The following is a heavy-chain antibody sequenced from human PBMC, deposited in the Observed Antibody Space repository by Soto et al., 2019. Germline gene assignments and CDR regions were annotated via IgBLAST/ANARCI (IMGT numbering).Heavy chain of an antibody. Sequence: ASVKVSCKASGYTFTGYYMHWVRQAPGQGLEWMGWINPNSGGTNYAQKFQGRVTMTRDTSISTAYMELSRLRSDDTAVYYCARVEGRWLHKRIPGALDYWGQGTLVTVSS. CDR2: INPNSGGT. J-gene: IGHJ4*02. CDR3: ARVEGRWLHKRIPGALDY. CDR1: GYTFTGYY. V-gene: IGHV1-2*02. D-gene: IGHD5-12*01.